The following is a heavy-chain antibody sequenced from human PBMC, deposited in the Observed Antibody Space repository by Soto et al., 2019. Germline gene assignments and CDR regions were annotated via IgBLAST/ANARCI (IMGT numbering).Heavy chain of an antibody. CDR1: GGTFSSGA. CDR2: IIPIFGTA. CDR3: ARLHDILTGYLDFDY. D-gene: IGHD3-9*01. Sequence: KYSCNASGGTFSSGAINWVRQAPEQGLEWMGGIIPIFGTANYAQKFQGRVTITADESTSTAYMELSSLRSEDTAVYYCARLHDILTGYLDFDYLVQGTLVTVAS. J-gene: IGHJ4*02. V-gene: IGHV1-69*01.